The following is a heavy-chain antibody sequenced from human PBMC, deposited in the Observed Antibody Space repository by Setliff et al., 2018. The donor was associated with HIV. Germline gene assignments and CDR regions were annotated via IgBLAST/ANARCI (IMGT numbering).Heavy chain of an antibody. Sequence: PGGSLRLSCAASGFRFRSYGMHWVRQAPGKGLEWVAIIWFDGNKKYYADSGKGRFTISRGNSKNTLYLQMNSLRAEDTATYYCAKDPRAAVATICDYWGQGTLVTVSS. CDR2: IWFDGNKK. D-gene: IGHD5-12*01. CDR3: AKDPRAAVATICDY. CDR1: GFRFRSYG. J-gene: IGHJ4*02. V-gene: IGHV3-30*02.